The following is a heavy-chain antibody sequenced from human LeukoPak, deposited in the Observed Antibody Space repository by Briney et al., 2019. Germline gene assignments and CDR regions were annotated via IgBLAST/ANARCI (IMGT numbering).Heavy chain of an antibody. V-gene: IGHV3-43D*03. J-gene: IGHJ4*02. D-gene: IGHD1-26*01. CDR2: ISWDGGTT. CDR3: AKDQLVGATVD. CDR1: GFTFDDYA. Sequence: GGSLRLSCAASGFTFDDYAMHWVRQPPGKGLEWVSLISWDGGTTYYADSVKGRFTISRDNSKNTLYLQMNSLRAEDTAVYYCAKDQLVGATVDWGQGTLVTVSS.